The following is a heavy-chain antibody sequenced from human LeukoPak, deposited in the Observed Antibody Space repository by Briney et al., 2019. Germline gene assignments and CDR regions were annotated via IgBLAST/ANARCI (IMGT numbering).Heavy chain of an antibody. J-gene: IGHJ1*01. CDR1: GDSISSGGYS. CDR3: ARRGRIITPAGMRTRGPFQL. Sequence: SETLSLTCAVSGDSISSGGYSWSWIRQTPGKGLEWIAYIHDSGSTYNNPPLKSRLSISIDTSKNQFSLKLRFVTAADTAVYYCARRGRIITPAGMRTRGPFQLWGQGTLVTVSS. CDR2: IHDSGST. D-gene: IGHD2-2*01. V-gene: IGHV4-30-4*07.